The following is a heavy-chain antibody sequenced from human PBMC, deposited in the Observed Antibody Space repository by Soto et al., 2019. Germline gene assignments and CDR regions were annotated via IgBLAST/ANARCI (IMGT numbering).Heavy chain of an antibody. CDR3: ARTLYGDNVDY. CDR1: GFTFRNSA. Sequence: GASVKVSCKASGFTFRNSAIQWVRQATGQGLEWMGWMNPSSGNTGYAQKFQGRVTMTRNTSISTAYMELSSLRSEDTAVYYCARTLYGDNVDYWGQGTLVTVSS. D-gene: IGHD4-17*01. V-gene: IGHV1-8*02. CDR2: MNPSSGNT. J-gene: IGHJ4*02.